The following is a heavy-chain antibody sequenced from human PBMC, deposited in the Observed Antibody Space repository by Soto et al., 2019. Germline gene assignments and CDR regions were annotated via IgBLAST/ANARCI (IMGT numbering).Heavy chain of an antibody. V-gene: IGHV3-23*01. CDR3: TRILWSSRRDALDI. D-gene: IGHD2-21*01. J-gene: IGHJ6*02. CDR2: IGTSGTPT. Sequence: DVQLLESGGDLVQPGGSLRLSCIASGFTFRNYAMAWVRQAPGEDLEWVSAIGTSGTPTLYADSVKSRFSISRDDSRKKVSLQMNSLGVEDTATYYCTRILWSSRRDALDIWGQGTTVTVSS. CDR1: GFTFRNYA.